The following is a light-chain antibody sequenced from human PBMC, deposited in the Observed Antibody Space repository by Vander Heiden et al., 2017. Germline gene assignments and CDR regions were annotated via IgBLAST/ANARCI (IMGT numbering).Light chain of an antibody. CDR3: HEDDSTPFT. CDR1: QSVLYSSNNKNY. J-gene: IGKJ5*01. V-gene: IGKV4-1*01. Sequence: DIVMTQSPDSLAVSLGERATINCKSSQSVLYSSNNKNYLAWYQQKPGQPPKLLIYWASTRESGVPDRLSGSGSGTDFTLTISSLQAEDVAVYYCHEDDSTPFTFGQGTRLXIK. CDR2: WAS.